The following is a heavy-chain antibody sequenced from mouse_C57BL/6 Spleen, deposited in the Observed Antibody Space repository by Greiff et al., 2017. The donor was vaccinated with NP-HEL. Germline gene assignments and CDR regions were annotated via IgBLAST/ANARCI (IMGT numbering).Heavy chain of an antibody. D-gene: IGHD1-1*01. Sequence: QVQLQQPGTELVKPGASVKLSCKASGYTYTSYWMHWVKQRPGQGLEWIGNINPSNGGTNYNEKFKSKATLTVDKSSSTAYMKLSSLTSEDSAVYYCASDYYGSSYPFAYWGQGTLVTVSA. CDR1: GYTYTSYW. J-gene: IGHJ3*01. CDR3: ASDYYGSSYPFAY. V-gene: IGHV1-53*01. CDR2: INPSNGGT.